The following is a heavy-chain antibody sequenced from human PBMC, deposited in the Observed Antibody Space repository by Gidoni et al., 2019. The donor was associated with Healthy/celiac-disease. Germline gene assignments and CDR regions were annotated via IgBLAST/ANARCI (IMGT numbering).Heavy chain of an antibody. Sequence: QLQLVQSGAEVTKPGSSVKVSCKASGGTSSSYATSWVRQAPGQGREWRGGIIPIIGTANYAQKFQGRVTITADESTSTAYMELSSLRPEDTAVYYCARSRFTMVQGPQDYWGQGTLVTVSS. J-gene: IGHJ4*02. CDR3: ARSRFTMVQGPQDY. V-gene: IGHV1-69*01. CDR2: IIPIIGTA. D-gene: IGHD3-10*01. CDR1: GGTSSSYA.